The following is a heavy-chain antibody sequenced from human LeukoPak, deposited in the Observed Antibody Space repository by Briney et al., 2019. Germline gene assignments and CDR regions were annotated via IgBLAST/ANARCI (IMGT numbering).Heavy chain of an antibody. CDR2: INHFGRT. J-gene: IGHJ4*02. CDR1: GGSFSGYY. Sequence: KPSETLSLTCAVYGGSFSGYYWNWIRQPLGKGLEWIGGINHFGRTKYNPSLKSRVTISGDTSKNQFSLKINSLTAADTAVYYCARSYRAHQTFYSSHFFDYWGQGTLVTVSS. V-gene: IGHV4-34*01. CDR3: ARSYRAHQTFYSSHFFDY. D-gene: IGHD5-18*01.